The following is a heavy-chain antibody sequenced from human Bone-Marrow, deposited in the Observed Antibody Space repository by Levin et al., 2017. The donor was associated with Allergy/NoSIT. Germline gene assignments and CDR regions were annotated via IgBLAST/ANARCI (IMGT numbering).Heavy chain of an antibody. CDR1: GFTVSSNY. CDR2: IYSGGDT. J-gene: IGHJ2*01. Sequence: LSLTCAASGFTVSSNYMSWVRQAPGKGLEWVSVIYSGGDTKHTESVTGRFSISRDTSKNTLYLQMNSLRVEDTAVYYCAKCSGWYGKGYFDLWGRGTLVTVSS. CDR3: AKCSGWYGKGYFDL. V-gene: IGHV3-53*01. D-gene: IGHD6-19*01.